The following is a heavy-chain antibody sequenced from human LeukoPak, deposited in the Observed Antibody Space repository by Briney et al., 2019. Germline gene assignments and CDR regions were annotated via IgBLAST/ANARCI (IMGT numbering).Heavy chain of an antibody. CDR3: ARDHSDYYYGMDV. CDR1: GGSISSYY. Sequence: SETLSLTCTVSGGSISSYYWSWIQQPPGKGLEWIGYIYYSGSTNYSPSLKSRVTISVDTSKNQFSLKLSSVTAADTAVYYCARDHSDYYYGMDVWGQGTTVTVSS. D-gene: IGHD4-11*01. V-gene: IGHV4-59*01. J-gene: IGHJ6*02. CDR2: IYYSGST.